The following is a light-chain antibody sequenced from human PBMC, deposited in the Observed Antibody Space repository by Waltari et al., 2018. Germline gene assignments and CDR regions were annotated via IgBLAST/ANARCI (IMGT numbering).Light chain of an antibody. V-gene: IGKV1-33*01. CDR2: DAS. J-gene: IGKJ4*01. CDR1: QDISNY. Sequence: IQMTQCPFSLHASVGDRVTITCQASQDISNYLNWYQQKPGKAPKLLIYDASNLETGVPSRFSGSGSGTDFTFTISSLQPEDIATYYCQQYDNLLTFGGGTKVEIK. CDR3: QQYDNLLT.